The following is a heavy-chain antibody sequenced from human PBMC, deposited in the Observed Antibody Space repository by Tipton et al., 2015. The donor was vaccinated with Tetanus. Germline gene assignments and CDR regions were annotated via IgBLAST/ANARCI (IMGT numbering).Heavy chain of an antibody. V-gene: IGHV4-39*07. J-gene: IGHJ4*02. CDR2: VYYTGST. CDR1: GDSTSRSNSY. Sequence: TLSLTCSVSGDSTSRSNSYWAWIRQPPGRGLEWIGTVYYTGSTYYNPSLKRRVTISVDTSKNQFSLRLACVTAADTALYYCARWGPGVTTWGFDFWGQGTLVTVSS. CDR3: ARWGPGVTTWGFDF. D-gene: IGHD3-16*01.